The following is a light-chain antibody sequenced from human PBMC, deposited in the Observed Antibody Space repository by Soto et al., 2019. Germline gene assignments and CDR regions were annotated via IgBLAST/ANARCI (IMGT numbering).Light chain of an antibody. J-gene: IGKJ1*01. Sequence: EIVLTQSPGTLSLSPGERATLSCRASQSISSSYLAWYQQKPGQAPTLLIYGASSRATGIPDRFSGSGSGTDFTLTISRLEPEDFAVYYCQQYGSSPSSWTFGQGTKVDIK. CDR2: GAS. V-gene: IGKV3-20*01. CDR3: QQYGSSPSSWT. CDR1: QSISSSY.